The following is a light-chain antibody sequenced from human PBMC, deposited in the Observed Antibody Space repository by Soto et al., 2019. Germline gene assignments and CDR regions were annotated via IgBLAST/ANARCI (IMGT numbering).Light chain of an antibody. V-gene: IGKV3-15*01. CDR3: QQYNNWPPST. Sequence: EIVMTQSPATLSVSPGERATLSCRASQSVSSNLAWYQQKPGQAPRLLIYGASTMATGIPARFSGSGSGTEFTLTISSLPSEDFAVYYCQQYNNWPPSTFVQGTKVEIK. J-gene: IGKJ1*01. CDR1: QSVSSN. CDR2: GAS.